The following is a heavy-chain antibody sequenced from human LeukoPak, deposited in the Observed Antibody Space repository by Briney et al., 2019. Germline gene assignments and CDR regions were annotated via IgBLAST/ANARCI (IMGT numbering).Heavy chain of an antibody. CDR1: GFTFGDYA. V-gene: IGHV3-49*04. J-gene: IGHJ5*02. Sequence: GGSLRLSCTGSGFTFGDYAMSWVRQAPGKGLEWVGFIRTKSYGGTTEYAASVKGRFTISRDDSKSIAYLQMNSLKIEDTAVYYCTRDPQIDRWGQGTLVTVSS. CDR2: IRTKSYGGTT. CDR3: TRDPQIDR.